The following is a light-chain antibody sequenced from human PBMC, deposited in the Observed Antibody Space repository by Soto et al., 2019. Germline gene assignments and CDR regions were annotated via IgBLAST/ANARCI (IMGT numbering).Light chain of an antibody. J-gene: IGLJ3*02. CDR2: DVS. V-gene: IGLV2-11*01. Sequence: QSVLTQPASVSGSPGQSITISCTGTSSDVGGFNYVSWYQHHPGKAPKLMIFDVSQRPSGVPDRFSGSKSGNTASLTISGLQAEDEADYYCCSFVGSYRWVFGGGTKLTVL. CDR3: CSFVGSYRWV. CDR1: SSDVGGFNY.